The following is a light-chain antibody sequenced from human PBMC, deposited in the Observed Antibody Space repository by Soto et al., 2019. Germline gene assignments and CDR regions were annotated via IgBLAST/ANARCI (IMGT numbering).Light chain of an antibody. Sequence: QSALTQPASVSGSPGQSITISCTGTSSDVGGYNYVSWYQQHPGKAPKLMIYDVSNLPSGVSTRFSGSKSGNTASLTISGLQGEDEADYYCSSYTSSSVVFGGGTKLTVL. CDR1: SSDVGGYNY. V-gene: IGLV2-14*01. CDR3: SSYTSSSVV. CDR2: DVS. J-gene: IGLJ2*01.